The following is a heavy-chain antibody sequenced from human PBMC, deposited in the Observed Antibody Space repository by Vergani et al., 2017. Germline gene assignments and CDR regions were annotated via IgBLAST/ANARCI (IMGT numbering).Heavy chain of an antibody. CDR1: GFTFSSYA. CDR3: ANTGDHRGAPGSYYYYYMDV. J-gene: IGHJ6*03. V-gene: IGHV3-23*01. CDR2: ISGSGGST. D-gene: IGHD1-1*01. Sequence: EVQLLESGGGLVQPGGSLRLFCAASGFTFSSYAMSWVRQSPGKGLEWVSAISGSGGSTYYADSVKGRFTIPRDISKNTLYLQMNSLRAEDTAVYYCANTGDHRGAPGSYYYYYMDVWGKGTTVTVSS.